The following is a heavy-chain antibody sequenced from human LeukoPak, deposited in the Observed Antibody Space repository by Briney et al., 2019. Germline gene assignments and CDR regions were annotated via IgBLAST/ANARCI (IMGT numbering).Heavy chain of an antibody. V-gene: IGHV1-2*02. CDR2: INPNSGVT. D-gene: IGHD5-12*01. Sequence: ASVKVSCKTSGYTFTDYYMHWVRQAPGQGLEWMGWINPNSGVTSYAQKFQGRVTMTRDTSISTAYMELNRLTSDDTAVYYCARDKYTGYETFDYWSQGTPVTVSS. J-gene: IGHJ4*02. CDR1: GYTFTDYY. CDR3: ARDKYTGYETFDY.